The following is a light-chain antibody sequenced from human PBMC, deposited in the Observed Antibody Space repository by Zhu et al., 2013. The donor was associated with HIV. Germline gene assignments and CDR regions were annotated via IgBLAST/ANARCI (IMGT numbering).Light chain of an antibody. V-gene: IGKV3-15*01. CDR2: DAS. J-gene: IGKJ5*01. CDR1: HIISTH. CDR3: QQYGSSPPIT. Sequence: EIKMTQSPATLSVSPGERATLSCRSSHIISTHLAWYQQKRGQAPTLLIYDASTRATDIPARFSGSGSGADFTLTISRLEPEDFAVYYCQQYGSSPPITFGQGTRLEIK.